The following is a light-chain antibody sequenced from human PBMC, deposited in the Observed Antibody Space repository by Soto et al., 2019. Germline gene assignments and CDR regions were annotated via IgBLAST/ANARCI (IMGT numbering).Light chain of an antibody. V-gene: IGKV3-20*01. CDR1: QSVSSSF. Sequence: EIVLTQSPGTLSLSPGERATLSCRASQSVSSSFLAWYQQKPGQAPRLLIYGASSRATGVPDRFSGGGSGTDFTLTIGRLEPEDFAVYYCQQYDSSPWTFGQGTKVEIK. CDR3: QQYDSSPWT. CDR2: GAS. J-gene: IGKJ1*01.